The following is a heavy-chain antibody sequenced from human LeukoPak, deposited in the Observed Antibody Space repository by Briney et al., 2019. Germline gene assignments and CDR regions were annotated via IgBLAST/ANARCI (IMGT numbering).Heavy chain of an antibody. CDR1: GYIFTSYW. J-gene: IGHJ4*02. Sequence: PGESLKISCKGSGYIFTSYWINWVRQTPGKGLEWMGRIDPSDSYTKYSPSFQVHVTISADKSISIAYLQWSSLKASDTAMYYCARRLYSGDEAYDYWGQGTLVTVSS. CDR3: ARRLYSGDEAYDY. CDR2: IDPSDSYT. V-gene: IGHV5-10-1*01. D-gene: IGHD5-12*01.